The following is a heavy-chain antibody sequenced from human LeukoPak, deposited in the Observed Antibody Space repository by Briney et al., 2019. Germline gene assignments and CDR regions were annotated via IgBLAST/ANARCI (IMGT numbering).Heavy chain of an antibody. Sequence: KPSGSLSLSCAASGFTFSAFSMNWVRQAPGQGLEWVSSISGSSSYIYYADSVKGRFTISRDNGKNALYLQMNGLKAEDTAVYYCARNYGSRSYKEYYFEYGGQGTLVTVSS. CDR1: GFTFSAFS. V-gene: IGHV3-21*01. D-gene: IGHD3-10*01. J-gene: IGHJ4*02. CDR3: ARNYGSRSYKEYYFEY. CDR2: ISGSSSYI.